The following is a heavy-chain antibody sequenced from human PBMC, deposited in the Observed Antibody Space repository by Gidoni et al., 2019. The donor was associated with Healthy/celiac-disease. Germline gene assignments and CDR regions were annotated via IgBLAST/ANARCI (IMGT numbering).Heavy chain of an antibody. Sequence: EVQLLESGGGLVQPGGSLRLSCAASGFTFSSSAMSWVRQAPGKGLEWVSAISGSGGSTYYADSVKGRFTISRDNSKNTLYLQMNSLRAEDTAVYYCAKTPPGYSSGWYVYFDYWGQGTLVTVSS. J-gene: IGHJ4*02. D-gene: IGHD6-19*01. CDR2: ISGSGGST. CDR1: GFTFSSSA. CDR3: AKTPPGYSSGWYVYFDY. V-gene: IGHV3-23*01.